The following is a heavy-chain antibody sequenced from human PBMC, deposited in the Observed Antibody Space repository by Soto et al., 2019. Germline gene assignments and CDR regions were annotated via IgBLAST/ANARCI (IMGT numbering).Heavy chain of an antibody. V-gene: IGHV3-72*01. J-gene: IGHJ3*01. CDR3: ARTKSYGAYDV. D-gene: IGHD3-10*01. Sequence: EVKLVESGVGLVQPGGSLRLSCAVSGFTLSDYYIDWVRQAPGKGLEWLARSRDKANSFSTDYAASVKGRLRISRDDSESSVLLQMNSLSTEDTALYYCARTKSYGAYDVWGQGTVVIVSS. CDR2: SRDKANSFST. CDR1: GFTLSDYY.